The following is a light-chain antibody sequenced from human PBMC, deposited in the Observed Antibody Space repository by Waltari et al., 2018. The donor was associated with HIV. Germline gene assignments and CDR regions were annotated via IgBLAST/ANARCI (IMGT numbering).Light chain of an antibody. J-gene: IGKJ5*01. CDR3: QQTYRIPQT. CDR2: GAS. CDR1: HASNSN. V-gene: IGKV1-39*01. Sequence: DIQMTQSPSSLSASVGDRVTITWRASHASNSNLNWYQQIPAKAPNLLIFGASSLESGVPARFRDSESGTDFTLTVSSLQPEDFATYFCQQTYRIPQTFGQGTRVDIK.